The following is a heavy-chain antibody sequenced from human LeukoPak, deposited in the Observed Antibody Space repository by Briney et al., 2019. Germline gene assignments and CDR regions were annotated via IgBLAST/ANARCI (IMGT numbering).Heavy chain of an antibody. CDR1: GFTFSSYW. CDR3: ARGGGLDV. D-gene: IGHD3-16*01. CDR2: INHNGNVX. V-gene: IGHV3-7*03. J-gene: IGHJ6*02. Sequence: PGGSLRLSCAASGFTFSSYWMNWARQAPGKGLEWVASINHNGNVXYXVDSVKXRXTISRDNAKNSLYLQMSNLRAEDTAVYFCARGGGLDVWGQGATVTVSS.